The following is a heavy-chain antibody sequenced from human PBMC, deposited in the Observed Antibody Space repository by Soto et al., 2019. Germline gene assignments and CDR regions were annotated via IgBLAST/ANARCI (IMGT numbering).Heavy chain of an antibody. D-gene: IGHD6-19*01. Sequence: GGSLRLSCAASGFTFSSYGMHWVRQAPGKGLEWVAVISYDGSNKYYADSVKGRFTISRDNAENTLYLQVNSLTVEDTAVYYCARGGSGVYGLDIWGQGTVVTVSS. CDR2: ISYDGSNK. CDR3: ARGGSGVYGLDI. J-gene: IGHJ3*02. V-gene: IGHV3-30*03. CDR1: GFTFSSYG.